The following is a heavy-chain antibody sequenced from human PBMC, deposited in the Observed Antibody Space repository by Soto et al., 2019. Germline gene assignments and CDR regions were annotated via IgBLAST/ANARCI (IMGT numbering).Heavy chain of an antibody. CDR3: ARAIFGVEDYYYGMDV. Sequence: ASVKVSCTASGGTFSSYAISWVRQAPGQGLEWMGGIIPIFGTANYAQKFQGRVTITADESTSTAYMELSSLRSEDTAVYYCARAIFGVEDYYYGMDVWGQGTTVTVSS. J-gene: IGHJ6*02. CDR2: IIPIFGTA. CDR1: GGTFSSYA. D-gene: IGHD3-3*01. V-gene: IGHV1-69*13.